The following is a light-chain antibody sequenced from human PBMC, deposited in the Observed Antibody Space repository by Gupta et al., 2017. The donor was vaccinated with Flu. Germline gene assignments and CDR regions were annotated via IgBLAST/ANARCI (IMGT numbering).Light chain of an antibody. CDR2: KAS. CDR1: QSISSW. V-gene: IGKV1-5*03. Sequence: DIQMTQSPSTLSASVGDRVTITCRASQSISSWLAWYQQKPGKAPKLLIYKASSLESGVPSRFSGSGSGTEITLTISSLQPDDFATYYCQQDNSYPWTFGQGTKVEIK. CDR3: QQDNSYPWT. J-gene: IGKJ1*01.